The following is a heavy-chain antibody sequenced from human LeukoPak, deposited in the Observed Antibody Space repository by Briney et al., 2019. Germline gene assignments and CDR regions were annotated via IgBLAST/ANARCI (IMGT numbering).Heavy chain of an antibody. CDR2: IYSGGYT. Sequence: GGSLRLSCAASGFTFSTYAMSWVRQAPGKGLEWVSVIYSGGYTYYADSVKGRFTISRDNSKNTLYLQMNSLRAEDTAVYYCARDRGSGLDYWGQGTLVTVSS. J-gene: IGHJ4*02. CDR1: GFTFSTYA. V-gene: IGHV3-66*01. D-gene: IGHD3-10*01. CDR3: ARDRGSGLDY.